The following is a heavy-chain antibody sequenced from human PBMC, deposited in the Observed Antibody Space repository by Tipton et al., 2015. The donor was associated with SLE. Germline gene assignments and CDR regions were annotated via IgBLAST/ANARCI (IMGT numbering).Heavy chain of an antibody. Sequence: SLRLSCEASGFTFSNYGMSWVRQVPGKGLEWVAVIWYDGSNKYYADSVKGRFTISRDNSKNTLYLQMNSLRAEDTAVYYCAGWLLPDYAMDVWGQGTTVTVSS. V-gene: IGHV3-33*08. CDR3: AGWLLPDYAMDV. D-gene: IGHD4-23*01. CDR1: GFTFSNYG. J-gene: IGHJ6*02. CDR2: IWYDGSNK.